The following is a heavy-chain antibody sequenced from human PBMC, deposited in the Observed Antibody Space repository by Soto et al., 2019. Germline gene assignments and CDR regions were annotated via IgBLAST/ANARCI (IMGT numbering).Heavy chain of an antibody. D-gene: IGHD2-15*01. CDR2: ISANNGNT. V-gene: IGHV1-18*01. Sequence: QVQLVQSGAEVKKPGASVKVSCKASGYTFTSYGISWVRQAPGQGLEWMGWISANNGNTNAAQKLQGRVTMTTAAATSPAYMALTSMKSDDTALEFCAGGEIEDRFGYWGQGTLYTVSS. CDR3: AGGEIEDRFGY. J-gene: IGHJ4*02. CDR1: GYTFTSYG.